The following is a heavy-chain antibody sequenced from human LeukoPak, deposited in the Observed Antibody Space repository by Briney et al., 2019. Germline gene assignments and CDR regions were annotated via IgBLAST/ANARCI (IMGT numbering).Heavy chain of an antibody. CDR3: ARAGKTNESDY. Sequence: PGGSLRHSCAASRFSFSTYGMHWVRQVPGKGPVWVSRINSDGSRTIYADSVKGRFSISRDNAKNTLYLQMNSLRVDDTAVYYCARAGKTNESDYWGQGTLVTVSS. J-gene: IGHJ4*02. V-gene: IGHV3-74*01. CDR1: RFSFSTYG. CDR2: INSDGSRT.